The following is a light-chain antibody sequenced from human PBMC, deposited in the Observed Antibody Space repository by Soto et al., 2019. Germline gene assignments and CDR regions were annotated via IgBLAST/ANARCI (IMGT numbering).Light chain of an antibody. Sequence: EIVLTQSPGTLSLSPGERATLSCRASQSVSSSYLAWYQQKPGQAPRLLIYGASSRATGIPDRFSGSGSGTDFTLTIRRLEPEDLAVYYCQQYGRSPYTFGQGTKLEIK. J-gene: IGKJ2*01. CDR2: GAS. CDR1: QSVSSSY. V-gene: IGKV3-20*01. CDR3: QQYGRSPYT.